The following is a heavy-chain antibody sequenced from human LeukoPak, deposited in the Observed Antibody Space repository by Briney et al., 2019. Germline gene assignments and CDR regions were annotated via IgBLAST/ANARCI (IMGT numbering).Heavy chain of an antibody. CDR1: GLTFSAYA. V-gene: IGHV3-23*01. D-gene: IGHD3-10*01. Sequence: PGGSLTLAWAASGLTFSAYAMSWVRQAPGKGLEWVSGSGGSTYYADSVKGRFTISRDHSENTLYLQTNSLRVDGTAGYFWSKGRGSGSLLSCDSWGQGTLV. CDR2: SGGST. CDR3: SKGRGSGSLLSCDS. J-gene: IGHJ4*02.